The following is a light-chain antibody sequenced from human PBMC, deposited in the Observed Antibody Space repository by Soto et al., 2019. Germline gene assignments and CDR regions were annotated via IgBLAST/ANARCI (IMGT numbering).Light chain of an antibody. CDR1: SSNIGSNY. CDR2: RNN. J-gene: IGLJ2*01. Sequence: QSVLTQPPSASGTPVQRVTISCSGSSSNIGSNYVYWYQQLPGTAPKLLIYRNNQRPSGVPDRFSGSKSGTSASLAISGLRSEDEADYYCAACDDSLSALVFGGGTKVTVL. CDR3: AACDDSLSALV. V-gene: IGLV1-47*01.